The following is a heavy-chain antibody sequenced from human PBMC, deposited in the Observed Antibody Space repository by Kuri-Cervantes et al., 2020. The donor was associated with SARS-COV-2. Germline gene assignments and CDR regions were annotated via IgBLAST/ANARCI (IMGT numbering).Heavy chain of an antibody. CDR1: GGSISSHY. V-gene: IGHV4-59*08. CDR2: IYYSGST. CDR3: ARGPRRRLLWFGELLSYAFDI. J-gene: IGHJ3*02. D-gene: IGHD3-10*01. Sequence: GSLRLSCTVSGGSISSHYWSWIRQPPGKGLEWIGYIYYSGSTYYNPSLKSRVTISVDTSKNQFSLKLSSVTAADTAVYYCARGPRRRLLWFGELLSYAFDIWGQGTMVTVSS.